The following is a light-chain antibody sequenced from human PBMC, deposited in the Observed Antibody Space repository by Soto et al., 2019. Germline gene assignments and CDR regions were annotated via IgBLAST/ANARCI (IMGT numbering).Light chain of an antibody. J-gene: IGKJ1*01. CDR3: HQYDTYLWT. CDR2: RAS. Sequence: DIQMTQSPSTLSASVGDRVTITCRASQSISSWLAWYQQKPGSLPRLLIYRASTLESGVPSRFSGSGSGTEFTLTISSLQPDDFANYYCHQYDTYLWTFGQGTKVEIK. CDR1: QSISSW. V-gene: IGKV1-5*03.